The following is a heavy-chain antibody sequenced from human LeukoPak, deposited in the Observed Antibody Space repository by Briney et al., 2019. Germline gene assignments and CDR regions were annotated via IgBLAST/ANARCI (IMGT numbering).Heavy chain of an antibody. J-gene: IGHJ3*02. CDR2: INHSGST. CDR1: GGSFSGYY. Sequence: NTSETLSLTCAVYGGSFSGYYWSWIRQPPGKGLEWIGEINHSGSTNYNPSLKSRVTISVDTSKNQFSLKLSSVTAADTAVYYCARAKKYCSSTSCKNDAFDIWGQGTMVTVSS. D-gene: IGHD2-2*01. CDR3: ARAKKYCSSTSCKNDAFDI. V-gene: IGHV4-34*01.